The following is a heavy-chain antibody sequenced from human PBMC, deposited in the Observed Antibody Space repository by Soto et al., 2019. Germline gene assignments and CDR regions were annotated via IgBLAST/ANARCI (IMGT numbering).Heavy chain of an antibody. J-gene: IGHJ4*02. V-gene: IGHV3-48*02. Sequence: GGSLRLSCAASGFTFSTYSMHWVRQAPGKGLEWLSYISSSSRTIYYADSVKGRFTISRDNAKTSLFLQMNSLRDEDTAVYYCARRVYDSSGLALDYWGQGTLVTVSS. CDR3: ARRVYDSSGLALDY. CDR1: GFTFSTYS. CDR2: ISSSSRTI. D-gene: IGHD3-22*01.